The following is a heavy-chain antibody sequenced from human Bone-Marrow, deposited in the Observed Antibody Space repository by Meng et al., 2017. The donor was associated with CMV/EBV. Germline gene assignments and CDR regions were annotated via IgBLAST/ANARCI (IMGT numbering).Heavy chain of an antibody. V-gene: IGHV3-15*01. CDR1: GFRFGDYL. D-gene: IGHD4-23*01. CDR3: TINGGNS. J-gene: IGHJ4*02. Sequence: GESLKISCTTSGFRFGDYLISWVRQAPGKGLEWVGRIKSKTDGGTTDYAVPVKGRFTISRDDSKNTLYLQMNSLKTEDTAVYYCTINGGNSCGQGTLVTVSS. CDR2: IKSKTDGGTT.